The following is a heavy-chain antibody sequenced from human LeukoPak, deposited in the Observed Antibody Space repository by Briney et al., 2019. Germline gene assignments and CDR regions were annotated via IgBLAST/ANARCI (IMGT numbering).Heavy chain of an antibody. CDR1: GTIFNRYW. CDR2: SDPSDSYT. V-gene: IGHV5-10-1*01. J-gene: IGHJ6*02. CDR3: ARPGPDDSSGYSYYGMDV. Sequence: GEPLLICRKSSGTIFNRYWISRGRPLPGKGVEWMGRSDPSDSYTNYSPSFQGHVTISVDMSISTAYLQWSSLKASDTAMYYCARPGPDDSSGYSYYGMDVWGQGTTVTVSS. D-gene: IGHD3-22*01.